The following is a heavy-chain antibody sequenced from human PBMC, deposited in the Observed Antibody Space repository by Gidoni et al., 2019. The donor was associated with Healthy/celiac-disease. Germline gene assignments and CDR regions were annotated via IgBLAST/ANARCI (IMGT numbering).Heavy chain of an antibody. D-gene: IGHD6-13*01. CDR2: ISYDGSNK. Sequence: QVQLVESGGGVVQPGRSLRLSCAASGFTFSSYGLHWVRQAPGKGLEWVAVISYDGSNKYYADSVKGRFTISRDNSKNTLYLQMNSLRAEDTAVYYCAMTPFEAASLFEAFDYWGQGTLVTVSS. CDR3: AMTPFEAASLFEAFDY. J-gene: IGHJ4*02. V-gene: IGHV3-30*03. CDR1: GFTFSSYG.